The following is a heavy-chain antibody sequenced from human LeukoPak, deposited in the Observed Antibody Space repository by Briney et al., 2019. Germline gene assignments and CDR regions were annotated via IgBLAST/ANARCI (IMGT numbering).Heavy chain of an antibody. CDR1: GGSISSGGYY. V-gene: IGHV4-31*03. Sequence: TSETLSLTCTVSGGSISSGGYYWSWIRQHPGKGLEWIGYIYYSGSTYYNPSLKSRVTISVDTSKSQFSLKLSSVTAADTAVYYCARVLLDSGYENWGQGTLVTVSS. J-gene: IGHJ4*02. CDR2: IYYSGST. D-gene: IGHD5-12*01. CDR3: ARVLLDSGYEN.